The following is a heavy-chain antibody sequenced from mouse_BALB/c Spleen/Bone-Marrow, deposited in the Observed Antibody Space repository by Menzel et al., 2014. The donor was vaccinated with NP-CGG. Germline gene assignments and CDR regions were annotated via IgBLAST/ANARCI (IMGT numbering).Heavy chain of an antibody. CDR2: INPDSSTI. CDR3: ARLGYYGTMDY. V-gene: IGHV4-1*02. CDR1: GFDSXGYW. D-gene: IGHD1-1*01. Sequence: VQLKDSGGGLVQPGGSLKLSCAASGFDSXGYWTRWVRQAPGKGLEWIGEINPDSSTINYTPSLKDKFIISRDNAKNTLYLQMSKVRSEDTALYCCARLGYYGTMDYWGQGTSVTVSS. J-gene: IGHJ4*01.